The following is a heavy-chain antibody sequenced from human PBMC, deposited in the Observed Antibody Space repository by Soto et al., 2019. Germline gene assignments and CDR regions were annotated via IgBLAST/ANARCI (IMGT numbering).Heavy chain of an antibody. D-gene: IGHD3-10*01. CDR2: IIPIFGTA. V-gene: IGHV1-69*01. J-gene: IGHJ4*02. CDR3: ARGSGSYYNAGVDY. CDR1: GGTFSSYA. Sequence: QVQLVQSGAEVKKPGSSVQVSCKASGGTFSSYAISWVRQAPGRGLEWMGGIIPIFGTANYAQKFQGRVTITADESTSTDYMELSSLRSEDTAVYYCARGSGSYYNAGVDYWGQGTLVTVSS.